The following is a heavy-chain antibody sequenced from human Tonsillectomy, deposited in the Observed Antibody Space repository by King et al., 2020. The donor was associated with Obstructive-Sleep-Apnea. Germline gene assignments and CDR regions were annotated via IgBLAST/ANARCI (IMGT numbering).Heavy chain of an antibody. D-gene: IGHD2-2*01. CDR2: IRSKAYGGTT. CDR3: TREQVVPAADDWYFDL. J-gene: IGHJ2*01. CDR1: GFTFGDYA. V-gene: IGHV3-49*03. Sequence: VQLVESGGGLVQPGRSLRLSCTASGFTFGDYAMSWFRQAPGKGLEWVCFIRSKAYGGTTDYAASVKGRFTISRDDSKSIAYLQMNSLKTEDTAVYYCTREQVVPAADDWYFDLWGRGTLVTVSS.